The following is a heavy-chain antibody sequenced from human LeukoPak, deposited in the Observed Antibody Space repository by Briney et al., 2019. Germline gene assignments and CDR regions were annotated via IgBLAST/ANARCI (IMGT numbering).Heavy chain of an antibody. CDR2: INHSGST. J-gene: IGHJ5*02. Sequence: PSETLSLTCAVYGGSFSGYYWSWIRQPPRKGLEWVGEINHSGSTNYNPSLKSRVTISVDTSKNQFSLKLSSVTAADTAVYYCATSIAAAGSNWFDPWGQGTLVTVSP. CDR1: GGSFSGYY. V-gene: IGHV4-34*01. CDR3: ATSIAAAGSNWFDP. D-gene: IGHD6-13*01.